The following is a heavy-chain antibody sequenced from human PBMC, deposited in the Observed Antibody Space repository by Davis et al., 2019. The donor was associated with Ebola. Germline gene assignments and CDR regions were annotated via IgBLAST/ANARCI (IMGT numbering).Heavy chain of an antibody. CDR2: VSASGGST. CDR1: GFTFSTYA. J-gene: IGHJ4*02. V-gene: IGHV3-23*01. D-gene: IGHD1-1*01. CDR3: AKSGNQQLRNYFDY. Sequence: PGGSLRLSCAASGFTFSTYAMSWVRQGPGKGLEWVSSVSASGGSTYYGDSVKGRFTISRDNSKSTLYLQMNSLTAEDTALYYCAKSGNQQLRNYFDYWGQGTLVIASS.